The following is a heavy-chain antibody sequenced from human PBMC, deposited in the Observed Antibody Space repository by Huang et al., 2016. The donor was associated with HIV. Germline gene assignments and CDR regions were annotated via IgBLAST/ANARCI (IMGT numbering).Heavy chain of an antibody. CDR3: ASAPARALSYFDN. CDR2: VSVDGSQT. Sequence: QVLLVESGGGVVQPGKSLRLSCTASGFAFSNNAMPGVRQAPGKGLDWVAVVSVDGSQTYLADSVNDRVTISRDNSKSTLFLQMSSLRPDDTAVYYCASAPARALSYFDNWGQGTLVTVSS. J-gene: IGHJ4*02. V-gene: IGHV3-30*04. CDR1: GFAFSNNA. D-gene: IGHD3-10*01.